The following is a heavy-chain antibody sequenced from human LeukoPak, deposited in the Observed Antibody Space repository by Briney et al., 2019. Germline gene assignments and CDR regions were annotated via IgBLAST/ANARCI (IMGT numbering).Heavy chain of an antibody. D-gene: IGHD6-13*01. CDR3: ARSVSSIRSWFDP. CDR2: IYHTGST. CDR1: IYSISHGYY. V-gene: IGHV4-38-2*02. J-gene: IGHJ5*02. Sequence: SETLSLTCSVSIYSISHGYYWGWIRPPPGKGLEWIANIYHTGSTYYNPSLESRVYISIDTSKNQFYLNLHSATAADTAIYYCARSVSSIRSWFDPWGQGTLVIVSS.